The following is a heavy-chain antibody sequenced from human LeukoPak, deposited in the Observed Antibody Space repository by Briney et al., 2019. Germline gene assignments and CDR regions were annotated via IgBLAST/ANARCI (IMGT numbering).Heavy chain of an antibody. CDR2: IRYDGSNK. D-gene: IGHD3-3*01. J-gene: IGHJ4*02. V-gene: IGHV3-30*02. Sequence: PRGSLRLSCAASGVTFSSYVMHSVRQAPGKGLEWVAFIRYDGSNKYYADSVKGRFTISRDNSENTVYLQMNSVRAEDTAVYYCARGSGYSHWGQGTLVTVSS. CDR3: ARGSGYSH. CDR1: GVTFSSYV.